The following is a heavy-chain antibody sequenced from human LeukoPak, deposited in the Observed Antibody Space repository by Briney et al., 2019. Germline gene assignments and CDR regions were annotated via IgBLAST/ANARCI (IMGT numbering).Heavy chain of an antibody. CDR3: AKDVGLSHYYYYMDV. J-gene: IGHJ6*03. D-gene: IGHD4/OR15-4a*01. Sequence: GGSLRLSCAASGFTFDDYAMHWVRQAPGKGLEWVSLISWDGGSTYYADSVKGRFTISRDNSKNSLYLQMNSLRAEDTALYYCAKDVGLSHYYYYMDVWGKGTTVTVSS. CDR2: ISWDGGST. V-gene: IGHV3-43D*03. CDR1: GFTFDDYA.